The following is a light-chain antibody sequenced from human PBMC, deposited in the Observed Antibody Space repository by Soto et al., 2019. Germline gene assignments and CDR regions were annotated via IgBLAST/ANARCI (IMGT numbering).Light chain of an antibody. CDR1: QSLVYSDGNTY. J-gene: IGKJ2*01. CDR2: EVS. CDR3: MQGTHWPHT. Sequence: DVVVTQSPLSLPVTLGQPASISCRSSQSLVYSDGNTYLTWFQQRPGQSPRRLIYEVSNRVSGVPERFSGSGSGTEFTLRISRVEAEDVAVYHCMQGTHWPHTFGQGTKLESK. V-gene: IGKV2-30*01.